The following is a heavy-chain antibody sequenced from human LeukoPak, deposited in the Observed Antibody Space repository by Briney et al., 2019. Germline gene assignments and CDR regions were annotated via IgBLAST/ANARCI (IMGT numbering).Heavy chain of an antibody. D-gene: IGHD3-3*01. J-gene: IGHJ6*02. CDR2: INPNSGGT. CDR3: ARLGWSGYYDPHYYYYGMDV. V-gene: IGHV1-2*02. CDR1: GYTFTGYY. Sequence: ASVKVSCKASGYTFTGYYMHWVRQAPGQGLEWMGWINPNSGGTNYAQKFQGRVTMTRDTSISTAYMELSRLRSDDTAVYYCARLGWSGYYDPHYYYYGMDVWGQGTTVTVSS.